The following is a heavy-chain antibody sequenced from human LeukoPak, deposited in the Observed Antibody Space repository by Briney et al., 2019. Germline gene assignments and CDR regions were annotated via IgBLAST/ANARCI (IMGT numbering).Heavy chain of an antibody. V-gene: IGHV3-23*01. J-gene: IGHJ4*02. Sequence: PGGSLRLSCAASGFTFSSYAMSWVRQAPGKGLEWVSAISGSGGSTYYADSVKGRFTISRDNSKNTLYLQMTSLRAEDTAVYYCAKECYGRDVWGSYRRYYFDYWGQGTLVTVSS. CDR3: AKECYGRDVWGSYRRYYFDY. CDR1: GFTFSSYA. D-gene: IGHD3-16*02. CDR2: ISGSGGST.